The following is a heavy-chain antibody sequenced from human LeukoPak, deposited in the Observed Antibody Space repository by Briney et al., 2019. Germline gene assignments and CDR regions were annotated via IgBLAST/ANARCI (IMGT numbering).Heavy chain of an antibody. D-gene: IGHD7-27*01. J-gene: IGHJ6*02. CDR1: GFTFSSYA. CDR3: TTDEPGDRTPNYYYYGMDV. V-gene: IGHV3-30-3*01. Sequence: GGSLRLSCAASGFTFSSYAMHWVRQAPGKGLEWVAVISYDGSNKYYADSVKGRFTISRDNSKNTLYLQMNSLKTEDTAVYYCTTDEPGDRTPNYYYYGMDVWGQGTTVTVSS. CDR2: ISYDGSNK.